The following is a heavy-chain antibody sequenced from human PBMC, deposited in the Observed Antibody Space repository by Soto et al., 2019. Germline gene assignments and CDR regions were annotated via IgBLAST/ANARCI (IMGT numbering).Heavy chain of an antibody. J-gene: IGHJ5*02. CDR3: ARLYDFWSGYYKGNWFDP. V-gene: IGHV4-59*01. CDR2: IYYSGST. D-gene: IGHD3-3*01. Sequence: PSETLSLTCSFSGGSISSYYWSLIRQPPGKGLEWIGYIYYSGSTNYNPSLKSRVTISVDTSKNQFSLKLSSVTAADTAVYYCARLYDFWSGYYKGNWFDPWGQGTLVTVSS. CDR1: GGSISSYY.